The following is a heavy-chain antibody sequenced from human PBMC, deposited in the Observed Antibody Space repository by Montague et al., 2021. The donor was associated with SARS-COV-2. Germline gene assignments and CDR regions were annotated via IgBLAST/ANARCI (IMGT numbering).Heavy chain of an antibody. CDR2: IYYSGST. Sequence: SETLSLTCTVSGGSVSSGSYYWTWIRQPPGKGLEWIGYIYYSGSTNYNPSLKSRVTISIDTSKNQFSLKLSSVTAADTAVYYCARDAGDWFDPWGQGTPVTVSS. CDR1: GGSVSSGSYY. CDR3: ARDAGDWFDP. J-gene: IGHJ5*02. D-gene: IGHD3-10*01. V-gene: IGHV4-61*01.